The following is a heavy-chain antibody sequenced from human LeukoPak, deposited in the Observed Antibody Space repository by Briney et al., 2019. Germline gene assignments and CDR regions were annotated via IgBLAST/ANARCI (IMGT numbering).Heavy chain of an antibody. CDR2: ISGSGDST. CDR1: GFTFSSYA. Sequence: GGSLRLSCEASGFTFSSYAMSWVRQAPGKGLEWVSVISGSGDSTYYADSVEGRCTISRDNSKNTLYLQMNSLRAEDTAVYYCARTEYGSGSLPLIDYLGQGTLVTVSS. V-gene: IGHV3-23*01. D-gene: IGHD3-10*01. J-gene: IGHJ4*02. CDR3: ARTEYGSGSLPLIDY.